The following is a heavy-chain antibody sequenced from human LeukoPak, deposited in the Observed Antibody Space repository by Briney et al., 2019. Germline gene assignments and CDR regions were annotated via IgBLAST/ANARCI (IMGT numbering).Heavy chain of an antibody. J-gene: IGHJ3*02. CDR2: INPNSGGT. V-gene: IGHV1-2*02. Sequence: ASVKVSCKASGYTFTGYYMHWVRQAPGQGLEWMGWINPNSGGTNYAQKLQGRVTMTRDTSISTAYMELSRLRSDDTAVYFCARNLYSSSWYHDAFDIWGQGTMVTVSS. D-gene: IGHD6-13*01. CDR1: GYTFTGYY. CDR3: ARNLYSSSWYHDAFDI.